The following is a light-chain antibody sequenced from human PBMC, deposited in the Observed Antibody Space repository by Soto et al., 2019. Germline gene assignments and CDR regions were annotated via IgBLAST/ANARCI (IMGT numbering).Light chain of an antibody. CDR2: DAS. V-gene: IGKV3D-15*01. CDR1: ECWQL. J-gene: IGKJ2*01. CDR3: QHYNNWPPMNT. Sequence: EIVMTQSPATLCVSRGKSHPLLQGQSECWQLLSLVPAEACQAPRLLIYDASSRATGVPARFSGGGFGTEFTLTISSLQSEDFAVYYCQHYNNWPPMNTFGQGTKLEIK.